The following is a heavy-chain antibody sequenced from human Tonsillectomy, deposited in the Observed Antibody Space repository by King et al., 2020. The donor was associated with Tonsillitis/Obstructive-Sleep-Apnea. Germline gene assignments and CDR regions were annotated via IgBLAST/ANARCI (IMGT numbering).Heavy chain of an antibody. V-gene: IGHV4-34*01. CDR2: INHSGST. CDR1: GGSFSGYY. Sequence: VQLQQWGAGLLKPSETLSLTCAVYGGSFSGYYWSWIRQPPGKGLEWIGEINHSGSTNYNPSLKSRVTISVDTSKNQFSLKLSSVTAADTAVYYCAGGRPYYYYMDVWGKGTTVTVSS. CDR3: AGGRPYYYYMDV. J-gene: IGHJ6*03.